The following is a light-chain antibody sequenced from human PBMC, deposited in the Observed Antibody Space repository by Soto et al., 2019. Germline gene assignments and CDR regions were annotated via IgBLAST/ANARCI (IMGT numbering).Light chain of an antibody. CDR1: SSNFGAGYD. CDR3: QSYDSSLSRYV. J-gene: IGLJ1*01. Sequence: QSVLTQPPSVSRAPGQSVTISCTGGSSNFGAGYDVHWYQQLPGTAPKLLIYTNTNRPSGVPDRFSGSKSGTSASLAITGLQAEDEADYYCQSYDSSLSRYVFGAGTKVTVL. V-gene: IGLV1-40*01. CDR2: TNT.